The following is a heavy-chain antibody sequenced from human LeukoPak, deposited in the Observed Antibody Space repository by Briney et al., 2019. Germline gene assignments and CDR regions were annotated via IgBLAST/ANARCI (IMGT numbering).Heavy chain of an antibody. Sequence: PGGSLRLSCAASGFTFSSYAMHWVRQAPGKGLEYVSGISSNGGSTYYANSVKGRFTISRDNSKSTLYLQMGSLRAEDKAVYYCARDRVVGATTYPDYWGQGTLVTVSS. CDR3: ARDRVVGATTYPDY. D-gene: IGHD1-26*01. J-gene: IGHJ4*02. CDR2: ISSNGGST. V-gene: IGHV3-64*01. CDR1: GFTFSSYA.